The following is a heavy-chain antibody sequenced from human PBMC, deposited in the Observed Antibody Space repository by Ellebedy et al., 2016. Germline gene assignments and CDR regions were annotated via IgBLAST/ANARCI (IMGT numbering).Heavy chain of an antibody. Sequence: SETLSLXCAVYGGSFSGHYWSWIRQPPGKGLEWIGEINHSGSTNYNPSLKSRVTISVDTSKNQFSLKLSSVTAADTAVYYCARFRNDDNWFDPWGQGTLVTVSS. D-gene: IGHD1-1*01. V-gene: IGHV4-34*01. CDR1: GGSFSGHY. J-gene: IGHJ5*02. CDR2: INHSGST. CDR3: ARFRNDDNWFDP.